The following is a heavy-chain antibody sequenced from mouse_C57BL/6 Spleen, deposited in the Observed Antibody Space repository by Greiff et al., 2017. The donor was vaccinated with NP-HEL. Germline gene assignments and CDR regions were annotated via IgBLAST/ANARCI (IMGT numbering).Heavy chain of an antibody. CDR3: ARGEKGPFDY. V-gene: IGHV1-39*01. CDR1: GYTFTDYN. D-gene: IGHD3-3*01. CDR2: INPNYGTT. J-gene: IGHJ2*01. Sequence: EVQLQQSGPELVKPGASVKLSCKASGYTFTDYNMNWVKQSNGKSLEWIGIINPNYGTTSYNQKFKGKATLTVDQSSSPAYMQLNSLTSEDSAVYYGARGEKGPFDYWGQGTTLTGSS.